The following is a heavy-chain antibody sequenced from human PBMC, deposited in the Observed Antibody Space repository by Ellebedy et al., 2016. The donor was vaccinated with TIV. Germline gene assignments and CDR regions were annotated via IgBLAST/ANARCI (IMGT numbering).Heavy chain of an antibody. CDR2: ISGSGDRT. CDR1: GFTFSIYA. Sequence: GESLKISCAASGFTFSIYAMSWVRQAPGKGLEWVSLISGSGDRTYYADSVKGRFTISRDNSKNTLYLQMDRLRAEDTAMNFCARDTHSYVRFDYWGQGSQVTVST. J-gene: IGHJ4*02. D-gene: IGHD3-16*01. V-gene: IGHV3-23*01. CDR3: ARDTHSYVRFDY.